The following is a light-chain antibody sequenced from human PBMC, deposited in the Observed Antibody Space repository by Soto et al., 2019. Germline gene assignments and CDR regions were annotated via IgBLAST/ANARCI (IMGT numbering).Light chain of an antibody. J-gene: IGKJ5*01. CDR3: QQYGSSPLIT. Sequence: EIVLTQSPGTLSLSPGERATLSCRASQSVSSSYLAWYQQKPGQAPRLLIYGASSRAPGIPDRFSGSGSGTDFTLTISRLVPEDFAVYYCQQYGSSPLITFGQGTRLEIQ. V-gene: IGKV3-20*01. CDR1: QSVSSSY. CDR2: GAS.